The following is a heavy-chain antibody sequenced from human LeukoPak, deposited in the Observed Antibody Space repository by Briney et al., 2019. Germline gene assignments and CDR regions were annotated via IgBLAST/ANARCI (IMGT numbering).Heavy chain of an antibody. V-gene: IGHV3-7*04. Sequence: GGSLRLSCAASGFTFSRYWMSWVRQAPGKGLEWVSSIKKDGGEKGYVDSVKGRFTISRDNAKTSLYLQMNSLRAEDTAVYYCARVYGRGGSCYPHDYWGQGTLVTVSS. CDR1: GFTFSRYW. CDR2: IKKDGGEK. CDR3: ARVYGRGGSCYPHDY. D-gene: IGHD2-15*01. J-gene: IGHJ4*02.